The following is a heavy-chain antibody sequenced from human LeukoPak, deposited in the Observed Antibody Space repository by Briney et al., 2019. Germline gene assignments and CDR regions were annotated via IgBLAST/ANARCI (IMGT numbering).Heavy chain of an antibody. CDR1: GFTFSSYG. D-gene: IGHD3-22*01. CDR2: IWYDGSNK. CDR3: ASSFSTYYYDSSGYAVDY. Sequence: PGGSLRLSCAASGFTFSSYGMHWVRQAPGKGLEWVAVIWYDGSNKYYADSVKGRFTISRDNSKNTLYLQMNSLRAEDTAVHYCASSFSTYYYDSSGYAVDYWGQGTLVTVSS. J-gene: IGHJ4*02. V-gene: IGHV3-33*01.